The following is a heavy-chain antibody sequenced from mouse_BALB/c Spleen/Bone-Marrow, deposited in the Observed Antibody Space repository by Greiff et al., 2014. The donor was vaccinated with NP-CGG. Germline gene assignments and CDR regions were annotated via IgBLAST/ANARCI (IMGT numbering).Heavy chain of an antibody. D-gene: IGHD2-3*01. J-gene: IGHJ4*01. CDR3: GRWGDGYYYAMDY. CDR2: VNPFNGGT. CDR1: GYSFTGYF. V-gene: IGHV1-37*01. Sequence: VQLQQSGPDLVKPGASVKLSCKASGYSFTGYFLNWVRQSHGKSLEWIGRVNPFNGGTFYNRKFKGKATLTVDKSSTTAHMELLSLTSEDSAVYYCGRWGDGYYYAMDYWGQGTSVTVSS.